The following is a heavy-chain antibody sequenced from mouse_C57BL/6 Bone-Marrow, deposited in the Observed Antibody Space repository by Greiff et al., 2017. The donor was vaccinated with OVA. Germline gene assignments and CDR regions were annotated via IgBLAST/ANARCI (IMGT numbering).Heavy chain of an antibody. CDR3: ARHQAWFAY. J-gene: IGHJ3*01. V-gene: IGHV5-6*01. Sequence: EVQLMESGGDLVKPGGSLKLSCAASGFTFSSYGMSWVRQTPDKRLEWVATISSGGSYTYYHDSVKGRFTISRDKSKNTLYLQMSSLESEDTAMYYCARHQAWFAYWGQGTLVTVSA. CDR2: ISSGGSYT. CDR1: GFTFSSYG.